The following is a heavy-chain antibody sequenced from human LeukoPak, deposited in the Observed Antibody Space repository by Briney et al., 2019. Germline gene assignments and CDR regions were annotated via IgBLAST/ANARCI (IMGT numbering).Heavy chain of an antibody. CDR1: GGSFSGYY. J-gene: IGHJ4*02. V-gene: IGHV4-34*01. D-gene: IGHD3-22*01. Sequence: SETLSLTCAVYGGSFSGYYWSWIRQPPGKGLEWIGEINHSGSTNYNPSLKSRVTISVDTSKNQFSLKLSSVTAADTAVYYCARRGYYDSSGYFNRKPYFAYWGKGTLVTVSS. CDR2: INHSGST. CDR3: ARRGYYDSSGYFNRKPYFAY.